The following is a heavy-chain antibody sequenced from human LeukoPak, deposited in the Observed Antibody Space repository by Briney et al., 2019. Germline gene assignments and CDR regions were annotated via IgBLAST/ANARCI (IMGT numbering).Heavy chain of an antibody. Sequence: SQTLSLTCTVSGGSISSGSYYWSWIRQPAGKGLEWIGRISTSGRTNYNPSLKSRVTISVDTSKNQFSLKLSSVTAADTAVYYCAKGDGIAAFYWGQGTLVTLSS. V-gene: IGHV4-61*02. J-gene: IGHJ4*02. CDR3: AKGDGIAAFY. CDR1: GGSISSGSYY. D-gene: IGHD6-13*01. CDR2: ISTSGRT.